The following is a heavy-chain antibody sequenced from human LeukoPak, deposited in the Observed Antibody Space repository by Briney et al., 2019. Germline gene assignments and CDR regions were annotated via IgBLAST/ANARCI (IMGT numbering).Heavy chain of an antibody. CDR2: ISGSGGST. V-gene: IGHV3-23*01. CDR3: AKSYGDYGYFDY. Sequence: GGSLRLSCAAPGFTFSSYAMSWVRQAPGKGLEWVSAISGSGGSTYYADSVKGRFTISRDNSKNTLYLQMNSLRAEDTAVYYCAKSYGDYGYFDYWGQGTLVTVSS. J-gene: IGHJ4*02. CDR1: GFTFSSYA. D-gene: IGHD4-17*01.